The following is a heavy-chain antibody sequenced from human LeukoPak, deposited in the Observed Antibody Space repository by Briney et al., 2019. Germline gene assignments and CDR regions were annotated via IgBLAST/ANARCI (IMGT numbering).Heavy chain of an antibody. J-gene: IGHJ6*02. CDR2: ISWNSGSK. CDR3: ARDLVTGTQDYYGMDV. V-gene: IGHV3-9*01. Sequence: MHWVXXAPGKGLEWVSGISWNSGSKVYADSVKGRFTISRDNAKNSLYLQMNSLRAEDTAVYYCARDLVTGTQDYYGMDVWGQGTTVTVSS. D-gene: IGHD1-20*01.